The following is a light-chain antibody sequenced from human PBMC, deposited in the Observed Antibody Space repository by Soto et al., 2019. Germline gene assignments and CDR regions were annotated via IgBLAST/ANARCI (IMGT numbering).Light chain of an antibody. CDR3: QQYNSWCT. CDR1: QSVSTK. V-gene: IGKV3-15*01. CDR2: GAS. Sequence: EIVMTQSPATLSVSPGERATLSCRASQSVSTKLAWYQQKPGQAPRLLIYGASTRATGIPARFSGSGSGTDFTLTISRLQSADFALYYCQQYNSWCTFGQGTKVEIK. J-gene: IGKJ1*01.